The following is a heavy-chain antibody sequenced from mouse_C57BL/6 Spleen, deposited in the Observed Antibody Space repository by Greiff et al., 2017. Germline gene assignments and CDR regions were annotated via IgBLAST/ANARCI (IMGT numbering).Heavy chain of an antibody. CDR3: ARGGYYGRDFDV. CDR2: IYPGSGST. V-gene: IGHV1-55*01. CDR1: GYTFTSYW. D-gene: IGHD1-1*01. J-gene: IGHJ1*03. Sequence: QVQLQQPGAELVKPGASVKMSCKASGYTFTSYWITWVKQRPGQGLEWIGDIYPGSGSTNYNEKFKSKATLTVDPSSSTAYMQLSSLTSEDSAVYYGARGGYYGRDFDVWGTGTTVTVSS.